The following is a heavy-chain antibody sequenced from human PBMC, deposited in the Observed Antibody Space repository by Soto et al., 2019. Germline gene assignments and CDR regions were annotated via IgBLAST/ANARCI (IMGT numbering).Heavy chain of an antibody. CDR1: GGSFSGYY. CDR2: INHSGST. V-gene: IGHV4-34*01. CDR3: VRVGGIAARPDY. Sequence: SETLSLTCAVYGGSFSGYYWSWIRQPPGKGLEWIGEINHSGSTNYNPSLKSRVTISVDTSKNQFSLKLSSVTAADTAVYYCVRVGGIAARPDYWGQGTLVTVSS. J-gene: IGHJ4*02. D-gene: IGHD6-6*01.